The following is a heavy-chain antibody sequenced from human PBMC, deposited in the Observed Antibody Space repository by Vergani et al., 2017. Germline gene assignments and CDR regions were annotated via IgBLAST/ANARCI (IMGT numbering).Heavy chain of an antibody. Sequence: QVQLQQWGAGLLKPSETLSLTCAVYGGSFSGYYWSWIRQPPGKGLEWIGEINHSGSTNYRPSLKSRVTISVDTSKNQFSLKLSSVTAADTAVYYCAGGRVQLERRWYYYYYMDVWGKGTTVTVSS. D-gene: IGHD1-1*01. V-gene: IGHV4-34*01. CDR1: GGSFSGYY. J-gene: IGHJ6*03. CDR2: INHSGST. CDR3: AGGRVQLERRWYYYYYMDV.